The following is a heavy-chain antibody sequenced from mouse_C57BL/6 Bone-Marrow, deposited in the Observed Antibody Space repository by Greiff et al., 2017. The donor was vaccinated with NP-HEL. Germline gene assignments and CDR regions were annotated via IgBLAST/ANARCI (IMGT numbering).Heavy chain of an antibody. Sequence: EVKLVESGGGLVQPGGSLKLSCAASGFTFSDYYMYWVRQTPEKRLEWVAYISNGGGSTYYPDTVKGRFTISRANAKNTLYLQMSRLKSEDTAMYYCARQGYYGSKAWFAYWGQGTLVTVSA. J-gene: IGHJ3*01. CDR1: GFTFSDYY. CDR3: ARQGYYGSKAWFAY. D-gene: IGHD1-1*01. V-gene: IGHV5-12*01. CDR2: ISNGGGST.